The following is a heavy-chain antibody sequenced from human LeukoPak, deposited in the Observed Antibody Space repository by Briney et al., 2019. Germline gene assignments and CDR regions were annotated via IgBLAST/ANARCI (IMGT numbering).Heavy chain of an antibody. V-gene: IGHV3-23*01. CDR3: AKGRYTMVRGVSSFDY. J-gene: IGHJ4*02. D-gene: IGHD3-10*01. CDR1: GFTLSNYA. Sequence: GGSLRLSCTASGFTLSNYAMNWVRQTPGRGLEWVSGLTGSGGITYYADSVKGRFTITRDNSRNTVFLQMNSLRAEDTALYYCAKGRYTMVRGVSSFDYWGQGTLVTVSS. CDR2: LTGSGGIT.